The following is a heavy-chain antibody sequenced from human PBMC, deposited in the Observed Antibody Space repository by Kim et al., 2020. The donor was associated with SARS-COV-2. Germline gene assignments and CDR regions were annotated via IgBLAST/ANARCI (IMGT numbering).Heavy chain of an antibody. D-gene: IGHD3-10*01. Sequence: ASVKVSCKASGYTFTSYAMHWVRQAPGQRLEWMGWINAGNGNTKYSQKFQGRVTITRDTSASTAYMELSSLRSEDTAVYYCARDRELLWFGGDGYFDYWGQGTLVTVSS. CDR3: ARDRELLWFGGDGYFDY. V-gene: IGHV1-3*01. CDR1: GYTFTSYA. J-gene: IGHJ4*02. CDR2: INAGNGNT.